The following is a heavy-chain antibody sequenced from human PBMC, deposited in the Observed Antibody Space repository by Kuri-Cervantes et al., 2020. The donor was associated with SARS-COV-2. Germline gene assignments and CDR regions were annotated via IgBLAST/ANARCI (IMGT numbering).Heavy chain of an antibody. V-gene: IGHV3-72*01. Sequence: LSLTCAASGFTFSDHYMDWVRQAPGKGLEWVGRTRNKANSYTTEYAASVKGRFTISRDDSKNSLYLQMNSLKTEDTAVYYCARDQVSAAAGTGGSDYWGQGTLVTVSS. CDR3: ARDQVSAAAGTGGSDY. D-gene: IGHD6-13*01. CDR2: TRNKANSYTT. J-gene: IGHJ4*02. CDR1: GFTFSDHY.